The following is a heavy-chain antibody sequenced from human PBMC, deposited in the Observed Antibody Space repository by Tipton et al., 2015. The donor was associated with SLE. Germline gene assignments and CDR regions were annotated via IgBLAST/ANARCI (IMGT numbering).Heavy chain of an antibody. Sequence: TLSLTCTVSGDSSSSYHWSWIRQAPGKGLEWVGDIDYSGTTNYNPSLKSRVTISVDTSKNQFSLKLSSVTATDTAVYYCARGILEPFDYWGQGTLVTVSS. V-gene: IGHV4-59*12. J-gene: IGHJ4*02. D-gene: IGHD3-3*01. CDR3: ARGILEPFDY. CDR1: GDSSSSYH. CDR2: IDYSGTT.